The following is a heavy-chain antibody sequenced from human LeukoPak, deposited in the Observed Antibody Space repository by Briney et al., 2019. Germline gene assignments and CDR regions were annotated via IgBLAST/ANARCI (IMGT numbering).Heavy chain of an antibody. CDR3: ARGSTSWNAFDI. J-gene: IGHJ3*02. CDR1: GGSISSGGYY. CDR2: IYYSGST. D-gene: IGHD2-2*01. V-gene: IGHV4-61*08. Sequence: SETLSLTCTVSGGSISSGGYYWSWIRQPPGKGLEWIGYIYYSGSTNYNPSLKSRVTISVDTSKNQFSLKLSSVTAADTAVYFCARGSTSWNAFDIWGHGTMVTVSS.